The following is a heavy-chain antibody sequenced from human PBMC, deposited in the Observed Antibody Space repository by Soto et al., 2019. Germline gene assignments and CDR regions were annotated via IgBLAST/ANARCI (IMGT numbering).Heavy chain of an antibody. V-gene: IGHV4-61*01. D-gene: IGHD3-22*01. CDR3: ARDRAYYYDSSGYYYIGAFDI. CDR2: IYYSGST. J-gene: IGHJ3*02. CDR1: GGSVSSGSYY. Sequence: SETLSLTCTVSGGSVSSGSYYWSWIRQPPGKGLEWIGYIYYSGSTNYNPSLKSRVTISVDTSKNQFSLKLSSVTAADTAVYYCARDRAYYYDSSGYYYIGAFDIWGQGTMVTVS.